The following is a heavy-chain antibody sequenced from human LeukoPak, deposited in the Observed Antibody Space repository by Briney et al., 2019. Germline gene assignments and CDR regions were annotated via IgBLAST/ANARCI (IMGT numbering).Heavy chain of an antibody. Sequence: SETLSLTCTVSGGSISSSSYYWGWIRQPPGKGLEWIGEINHSGSTNYNPSLKSRVTISVDTSKNQFSLKLSSVTAADTAVYYCARGLSPYYDILTGHRGHWFDPWGQGTLVTVSS. CDR2: INHSGST. J-gene: IGHJ5*02. CDR3: ARGLSPYYDILTGHRGHWFDP. CDR1: GGSISSSSYY. D-gene: IGHD3-9*01. V-gene: IGHV4-39*07.